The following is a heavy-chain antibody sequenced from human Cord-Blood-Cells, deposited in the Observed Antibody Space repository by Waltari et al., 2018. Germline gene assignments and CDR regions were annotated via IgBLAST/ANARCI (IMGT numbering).Heavy chain of an antibody. CDR1: GYTFTSYD. D-gene: IGHD6-19*01. J-gene: IGHJ2*01. CDR2: MNPNSGNT. V-gene: IGHV1-8*01. Sequence: QVQLVQSGAEVKKPGASLKVSCKASGYTFTSYDINWVRQATGQGLEWMGWMNPNSGNTGYAQKFQGRVTMTRNTSISTAYMELSSLRSEDTAVYYCARGQRAVASTDWYFDLWGRGTLVTVSS. CDR3: ARGQRAVASTDWYFDL.